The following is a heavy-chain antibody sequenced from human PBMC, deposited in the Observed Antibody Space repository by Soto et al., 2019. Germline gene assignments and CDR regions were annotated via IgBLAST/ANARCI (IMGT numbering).Heavy chain of an antibody. CDR2: ISSRGDRT. Sequence: GGSLRLSCAGSGFTFSRYAMNWVRQAPGKGLEWVSIISSRGDRTSYAESVKGRFTISRDDSKNTLFLHMNSLGAEDTAVYYCAKETGYSYGFQPNALDVWGPGTTVTV. V-gene: IGHV3-23*01. CDR3: AKETGYSYGFQPNALDV. CDR1: GFTFSRYA. D-gene: IGHD5-18*01. J-gene: IGHJ6*02.